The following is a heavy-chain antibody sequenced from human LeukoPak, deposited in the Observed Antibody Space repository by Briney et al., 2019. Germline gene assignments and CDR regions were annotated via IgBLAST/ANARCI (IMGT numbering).Heavy chain of an antibody. Sequence: GESLRISCKGSGYIFTSYWISWVRQMPGKGLEWMGRIDPSDSYTNYSPSFQGHVTISADKSISTAYLQWSSLKASDTAMYYCASRITAAGTENDYWGQGTLVTVSS. CDR3: ASRITAAGTENDY. V-gene: IGHV5-10-1*01. CDR2: IDPSDSYT. CDR1: GYIFTSYW. J-gene: IGHJ4*02. D-gene: IGHD6-13*01.